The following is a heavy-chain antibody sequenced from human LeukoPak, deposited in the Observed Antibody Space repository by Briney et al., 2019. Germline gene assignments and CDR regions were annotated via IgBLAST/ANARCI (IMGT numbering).Heavy chain of an antibody. CDR1: GFTFSSYA. CDR3: AKSLVRGLIVNWFDP. Sequence: GGSLRLSCAVSGFTFSSYAMSWVRQAPGNGLEWVSAISVSGGSTYYADSVTGRFTISRDNSKNPLYLQMNSLRAEDTAVYYCAKSLVRGLIVNWFDPWGQGTLVTVSS. CDR2: ISVSGGST. V-gene: IGHV3-23*01. J-gene: IGHJ5*02. D-gene: IGHD3-10*01.